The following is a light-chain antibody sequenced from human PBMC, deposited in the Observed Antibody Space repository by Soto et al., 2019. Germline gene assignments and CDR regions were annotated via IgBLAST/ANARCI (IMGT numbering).Light chain of an antibody. CDR1: QFVSSR. Sequence: EIVVTQSPATLSASPGERVTLSCRASQFVSSRFAWYQQRPGHVPRLLIYDTSTRAPGISARFSGSGSGTEFTLTICGLQSEEFAVYYCQEYIHWPPGMFGQGTTVDIK. CDR2: DTS. J-gene: IGKJ1*01. CDR3: QEYIHWPPGM. V-gene: IGKV3-15*01.